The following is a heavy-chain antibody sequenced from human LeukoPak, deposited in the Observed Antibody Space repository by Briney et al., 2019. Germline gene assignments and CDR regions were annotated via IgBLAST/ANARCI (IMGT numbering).Heavy chain of an antibody. CDR3: AIGVVAATYDGGYYYYMDV. Sequence: ASVKVSCKASGYTFTGYYMHWVRQAPGQGLEWMGRINPNSGGTNYAQKFQGRVTMTRDTSISTAYMELSRLRSDDTAVYYCAIGVVAATYDGGYYYYMDVWGKGTTVTISS. V-gene: IGHV1-2*06. CDR1: GYTFTGYY. J-gene: IGHJ6*03. CDR2: INPNSGGT. D-gene: IGHD2-15*01.